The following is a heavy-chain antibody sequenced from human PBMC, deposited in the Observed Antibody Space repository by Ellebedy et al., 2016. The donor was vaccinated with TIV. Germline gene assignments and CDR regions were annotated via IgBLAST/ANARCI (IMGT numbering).Heavy chain of an antibody. J-gene: IGHJ3*02. CDR3: ARDRNDYGFTDAFDI. Sequence: SETLSLTCAVYGGSFSGYYWSWIRQHPGKGLEWIGYIYYSGSTYYNPSLKSRVTISVDTSKNQFSLKLSSVTAADTAVYYCARDRNDYGFTDAFDIWGQGTMVTVSS. D-gene: IGHD4-17*01. CDR1: GGSFSGYY. CDR2: IYYSGST. V-gene: IGHV4-31*11.